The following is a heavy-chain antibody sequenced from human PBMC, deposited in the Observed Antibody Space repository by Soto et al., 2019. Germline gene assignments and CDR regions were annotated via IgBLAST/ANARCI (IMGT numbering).Heavy chain of an antibody. CDR1: GFTVSSNY. J-gene: IGHJ6*02. CDR3: ARLAAREASYYYYGMDV. V-gene: IGHV3-53*02. D-gene: IGHD6-6*01. Sequence: EVQLVETGGGLIQPGGSLRLSCAASGFTVSSNYMSWVRQAPGKGLEWVSVIYSGGSTYYADSVKGRFTISRDNSKNTLYLQMNSLRAEDTAVYYCARLAAREASYYYYGMDVWGQGTTVTVSS. CDR2: IYSGGST.